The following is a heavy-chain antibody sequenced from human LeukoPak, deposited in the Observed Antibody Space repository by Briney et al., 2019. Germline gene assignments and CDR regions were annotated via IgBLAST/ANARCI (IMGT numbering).Heavy chain of an antibody. V-gene: IGHV3-13*01. CDR2: VSSGFHA. CDR3: VREARGYHYTYFDY. Sequence: GGSLRLSCTASGFTLGSHDMHWVRQIPGQGLEWVASVSSGFHAFFADSVQGRFTVSREDAGNSLYLQMNSLRAGDTSVYYCVREARGYHYTYFDYWGQGTLVTVSS. CDR1: GFTLGSHD. D-gene: IGHD5-18*01. J-gene: IGHJ4*02.